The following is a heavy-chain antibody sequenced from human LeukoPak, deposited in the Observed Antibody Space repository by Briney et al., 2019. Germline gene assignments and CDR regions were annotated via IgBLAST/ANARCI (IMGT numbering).Heavy chain of an antibody. CDR1: GDSVSSNSAA. D-gene: IGHD3-9*01. CDR3: ARGSRFEIDY. V-gene: IGHV6-1*01. J-gene: IGHJ4*02. Sequence: SQTLSLTCAISGDSVSSNSAAWNWLRQSPSRGLEWLGSTYYRSKSYNDYAVSVKSRITINPDTSKNQFSLQLNSVTPEDTAVYYCARGSRFEIDYWGQGTLVTVSS. CDR2: TYYRSKSYN.